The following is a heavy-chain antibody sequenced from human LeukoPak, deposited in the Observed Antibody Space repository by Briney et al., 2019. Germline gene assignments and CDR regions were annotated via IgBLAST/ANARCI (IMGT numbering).Heavy chain of an antibody. CDR3: ARGLFSVSSSSGHTPDY. CDR1: GYTFTSYD. D-gene: IGHD6-6*01. CDR2: MNPNSGNT. V-gene: IGHV1-8*01. Sequence: GASVKVSCKASGYTFTSYDINWVRQATGQGLEWMGWMNPNSGNTGYAQKFQGRVTMTGNTSISTAYMELSSLRSEDTAVYYCARGLFSVSSSSGHTPDYWGQETLVTVSS. J-gene: IGHJ4*02.